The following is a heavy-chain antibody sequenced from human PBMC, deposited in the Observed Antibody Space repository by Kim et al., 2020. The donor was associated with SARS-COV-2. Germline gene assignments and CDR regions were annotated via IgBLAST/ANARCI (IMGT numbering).Heavy chain of an antibody. CDR2: IWYDGSNK. D-gene: IGHD3-3*01. J-gene: IGHJ4*02. CDR1: GFTFSSYG. V-gene: IGHV3-33*01. Sequence: GGSLRLSCAASGFTFSSYGMHWVRQAPGKGLEWVAVIWYDGSNKYYADSVKGRFTISRDNSKNTLYLQMNSLRAEDTAVYYCASTIDNYSFFFDYWGQGTLVTVSS. CDR3: ASTIDNYSFFFDY.